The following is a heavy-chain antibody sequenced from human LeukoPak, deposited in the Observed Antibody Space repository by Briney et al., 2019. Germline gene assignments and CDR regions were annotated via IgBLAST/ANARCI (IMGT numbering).Heavy chain of an antibody. CDR1: GYTFTSYD. CDR3: ARGAGGRARNWFDP. V-gene: IGHV1-8*03. D-gene: IGHD1-14*01. J-gene: IGHJ5*02. CDR2: MNPNSGNT. Sequence: GASVKVSCKASGYTFTSYDINWVRQATGQGLEWMGWMNPNSGNTGYAQKFQGRVTITRNISISTAYMELSSLRSEDTAVYYCARGAGGRARNWFDPWGQGTLVTVSS.